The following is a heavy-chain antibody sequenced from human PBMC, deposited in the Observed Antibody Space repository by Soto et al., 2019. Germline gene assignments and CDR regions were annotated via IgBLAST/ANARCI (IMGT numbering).Heavy chain of an antibody. CDR2: ISSSSSTI. CDR1: GFTFSSYS. CDR3: ARDGARPGDYPNPFDY. V-gene: IGHV3-48*01. J-gene: IGHJ4*02. D-gene: IGHD4-17*01. Sequence: GGSLRLSCAASGFTFSSYSMNWVRQAPGKGLEWVSYISSSSSTIYYADSVKGRFTISRDNAKNSLYPQMNSLRAEDTAVYYWARDGARPGDYPNPFDYWGQGTLVTVSS.